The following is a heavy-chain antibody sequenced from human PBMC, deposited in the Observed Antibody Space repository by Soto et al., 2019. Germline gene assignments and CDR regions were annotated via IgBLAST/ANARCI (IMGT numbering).Heavy chain of an antibody. V-gene: IGHV4-31*03. J-gene: IGHJ4*02. CDR2: IYYSGST. D-gene: IGHD2-15*01. CDR1: GCSISSGGYY. Sequence: SETLSLTCTVSGCSISSGGYYWSWIRQHPGKGLEWIGYIYYSGSTYYNPSLKSRVTISVDTSKNQFSLKLSSVTAADTAVYYCARGSVVAATLFDYWGQGTLVTVSS. CDR3: ARGSVVAATLFDY.